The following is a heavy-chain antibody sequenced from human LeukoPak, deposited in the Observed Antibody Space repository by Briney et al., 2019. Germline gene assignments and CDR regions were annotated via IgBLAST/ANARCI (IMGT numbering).Heavy chain of an antibody. CDR3: ARPARGGRKTPGQNGSAP. CDR1: GGSFSGYY. D-gene: IGHD3-10*01. V-gene: IGHV4-34*01. CDR2: INHSGST. Sequence: SETLSLTCAVYGGSFSGYYWSWIRQPPGKGLEWIGEINHSGSTNYNPSLKSRVTISVDTSKNQFSLKLSSVTAADTAVYYCARPARGGRKTPGQNGSAPGGKETLVPFS. J-gene: IGHJ5*02.